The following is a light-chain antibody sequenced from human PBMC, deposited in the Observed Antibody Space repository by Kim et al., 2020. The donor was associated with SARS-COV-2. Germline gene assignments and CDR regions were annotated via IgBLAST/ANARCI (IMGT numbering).Light chain of an antibody. J-gene: IGLJ2*01. CDR2: EDD. V-gene: IGLV6-57*03. Sequence: GKTGTTSCTRSGGSSDENYVQWFEQRPGGVPTTVIYEDDQRPSGVSDRFSGSIDNSSNSASLTISGLRTEDEADYYCQSYNRDNVIFGGGTQLTVL. CDR1: GGSSDENY. CDR3: QSYNRDNVI.